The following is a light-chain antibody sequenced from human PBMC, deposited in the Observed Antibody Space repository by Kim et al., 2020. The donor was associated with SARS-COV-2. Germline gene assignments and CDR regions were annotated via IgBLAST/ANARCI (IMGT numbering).Light chain of an antibody. CDR1: SSDVGSYDL. Sequence: GQSFTISCTGTSSDVGSYDLVSWYQHHPGKAPKLIIYEVNKRPSGVSNRFSGSKSGNTASLTISGLQAEDETDYYCYSYAGGNTYVFGTGTKVTVL. V-gene: IGLV2-23*02. CDR3: YSYAGGNTYV. J-gene: IGLJ1*01. CDR2: EVN.